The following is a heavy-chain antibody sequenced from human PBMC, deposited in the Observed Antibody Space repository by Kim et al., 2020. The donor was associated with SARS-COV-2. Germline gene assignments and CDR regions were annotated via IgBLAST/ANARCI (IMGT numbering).Heavy chain of an antibody. CDR3: ATTLRVPGNIDGFEF. J-gene: IGHJ4*02. D-gene: IGHD6-19*01. V-gene: IGHV5-51*01. CDR2: IYPGNSDP. Sequence: GESLKISCKASGYSFTSYWIGWVRQMPGKGLEWMGIIYPGNSDPRYSPSFQGQVTISADKSVNTAYLQWSGLKASDTAMYFCATTLRVPGNIDGFEFWGQGPWSPSPQ. CDR1: GYSFTSYW.